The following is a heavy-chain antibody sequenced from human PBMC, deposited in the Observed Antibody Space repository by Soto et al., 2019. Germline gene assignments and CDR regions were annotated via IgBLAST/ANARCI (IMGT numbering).Heavy chain of an antibody. CDR2: ISGSGGST. D-gene: IGHD6-19*01. CDR1: GFNFSSYA. CDR3: AKARAIAVAGTTVDY. V-gene: IGHV3-23*01. Sequence: GGSLRLSCAASGFNFSSYAMSWVRQAPGKGLEWVSAISGSGGSTYYADSVKGRFTISRDNSKNTLYLQMNSLRAEDTAVYYCAKARAIAVAGTTVDYWGQGTLVTVSS. J-gene: IGHJ4*02.